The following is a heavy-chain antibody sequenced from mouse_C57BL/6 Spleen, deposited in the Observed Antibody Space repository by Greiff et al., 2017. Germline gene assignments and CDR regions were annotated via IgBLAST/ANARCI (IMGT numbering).Heavy chain of an antibody. D-gene: IGHD1-1*01. CDR3: ARGGSSSAMDY. CDR2: INPSSGYT. Sequence: QVQLQQSGAELARPGASVTMSCKASGYTFTSYTMHWVKQRPGQGLEWIGYINPSSGYTKYNQKFKDKATLTADKSSSTAYMQLSSLTSEDSAVYYCARGGSSSAMDYWGQGTSVTVSS. J-gene: IGHJ4*01. CDR1: GYTFTSYT. V-gene: IGHV1-4*01.